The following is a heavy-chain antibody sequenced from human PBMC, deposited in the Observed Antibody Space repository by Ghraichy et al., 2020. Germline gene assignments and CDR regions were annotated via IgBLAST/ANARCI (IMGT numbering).Heavy chain of an antibody. CDR3: ARDQYVWGSYRFLAWFDP. V-gene: IGHV4-4*07. D-gene: IGHD3-16*02. CDR2: IYTSGST. J-gene: IGHJ5*02. Sequence: SETLSLTCTVSGGSISSYYWSWIRQPAGKGLEWIGRIYTSGSTNYNPSLKSRVTMSVDTSKNQFSLKLSSVTAADTAVYYCARDQYVWGSYRFLAWFDPWGQGTLVTVSS. CDR1: GGSISSYY.